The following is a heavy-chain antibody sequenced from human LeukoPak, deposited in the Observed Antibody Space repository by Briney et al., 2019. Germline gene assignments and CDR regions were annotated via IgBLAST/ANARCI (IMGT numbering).Heavy chain of an antibody. D-gene: IGHD2-15*01. CDR2: ISYDGSNK. J-gene: IGHJ4*02. CDR3: ARKPGYYFDY. CDR1: GFTFSNYG. V-gene: IGHV3-30*03. Sequence: GRSLRLSCAVSGFTFSNYGMHWVRQAPGKGLEWVAVISYDGSNKFYADSVKGRFTISRDNVKNSVYLQMNSLRAEDTAMYYCARKPGYYFDYWGRGTQVTVSS.